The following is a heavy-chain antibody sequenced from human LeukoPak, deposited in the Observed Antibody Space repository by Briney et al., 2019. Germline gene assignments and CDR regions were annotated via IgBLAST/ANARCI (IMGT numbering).Heavy chain of an antibody. J-gene: IGHJ4*02. Sequence: PGGSLRLSCVASGFDLRHFYMSWVRQAPGKGLEWVADIRPDGSDIYKVDSVRGRFTISRDNAKNTLYLQMNSLRAEDTAVYYCVRALMGTSDHWGQGSLVTVSS. CDR3: VRALMGTSDH. V-gene: IGHV3-7*02. CDR2: IRPDGSDI. CDR1: GFDLRHFY. D-gene: IGHD7-27*01.